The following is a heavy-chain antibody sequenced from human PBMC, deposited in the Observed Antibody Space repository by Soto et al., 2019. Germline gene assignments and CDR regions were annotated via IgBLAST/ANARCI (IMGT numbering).Heavy chain of an antibody. CDR2: ISYDGSNK. Sequence: PGGSLRLSCAASGFTFSSYAMHWVRQAPGKGLGWVAVISYDGSNKYYADSVKGRFTISRDNSKNTLYLQMNSLRAEDTAVYYCASRVTILGVDVWGQGTTVTVSS. D-gene: IGHD3-10*01. J-gene: IGHJ6*02. CDR1: GFTFSSYA. V-gene: IGHV3-30-3*01. CDR3: ASRVTILGVDV.